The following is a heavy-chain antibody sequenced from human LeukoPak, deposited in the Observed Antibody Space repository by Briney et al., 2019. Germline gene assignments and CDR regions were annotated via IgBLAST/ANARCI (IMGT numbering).Heavy chain of an antibody. CDR1: GFTFSNYW. V-gene: IGHV3-7*04. D-gene: IGHD6-19*01. CDR3: ARDLSSLAPSFDN. Sequence: PGGSLRLSCTASGFTFSNYWMSWVRQAPGKGLEWVANIDQDGSVKFYVDSVKGRFTISRDNAKNSLCLQMNSLRAEDTAVYYCARDLSSLAPSFDNWGQGTLVTVSS. CDR2: IDQDGSVK. J-gene: IGHJ4*02.